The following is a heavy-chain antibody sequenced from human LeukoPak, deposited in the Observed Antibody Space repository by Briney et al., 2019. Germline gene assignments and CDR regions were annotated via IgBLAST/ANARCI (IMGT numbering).Heavy chain of an antibody. J-gene: IGHJ4*02. Sequence: SETLSLTCAVYGGSFSGHYWSWIRQPPGKGLEWIGEINHSGSTNYNPSLKSRVTISVDTSKNQFSLKLSSVTAADTAVYYCASRTVKYKSGSFPHWGQGTLVTVSS. D-gene: IGHD1-26*01. V-gene: IGHV4-34*01. CDR2: INHSGST. CDR3: ASRTVKYKSGSFPH. CDR1: GGSFSGHY.